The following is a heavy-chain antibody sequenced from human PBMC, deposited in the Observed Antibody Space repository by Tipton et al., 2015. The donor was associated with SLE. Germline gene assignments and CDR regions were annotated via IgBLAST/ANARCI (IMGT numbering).Heavy chain of an antibody. V-gene: IGHV3-9*03. CDR3: AKDSGPGYSSSWSCAFDI. D-gene: IGHD6-13*01. J-gene: IGHJ3*02. Sequence: SLRLSCAASGFTFDDYAMHWVRQAPGKGLEWVSGISWNSGSIGYADSVKGRFTISRDNAKNSLYVQMNSLGAEDMALYYCAKDSGPGYSSSWSCAFDIWGQGTMVTVSS. CDR1: GFTFDDYA. CDR2: ISWNSGSI.